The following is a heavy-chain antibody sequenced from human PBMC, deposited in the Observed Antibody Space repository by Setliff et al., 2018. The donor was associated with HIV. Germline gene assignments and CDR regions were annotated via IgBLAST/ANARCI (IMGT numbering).Heavy chain of an antibody. D-gene: IGHD2-2*01. J-gene: IGHJ6*02. Sequence: SVKVSCKASGGTFSSYAISWVRQAPGQGLEWMGGIIPIFGTANYAQKFQGRVTITADESTSTAYMEVGRLGSDDTAVYYCARDHCSSSGCYEYSYYGMDVWGQGTTVTVSS. CDR1: GGTFSSYA. V-gene: IGHV1-69*13. CDR2: IIPIFGTA. CDR3: ARDHCSSSGCYEYSYYGMDV.